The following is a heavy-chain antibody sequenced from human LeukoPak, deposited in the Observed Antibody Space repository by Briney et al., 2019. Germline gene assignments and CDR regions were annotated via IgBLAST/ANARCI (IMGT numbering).Heavy chain of an antibody. V-gene: IGHV3-7*01. CDR1: GFTFSSYW. CDR3: ARQLISMIEGHLDV. Sequence: GGSLRLSCAASGFTFSSYWMSWVRQAPGKGLEWVANIKQDGSEKYYVDSVKGRFTISRDNAKNSLYLQMNSLRAEDTAVYYCARQLISMIEGHLDVWGKGTTVTISS. CDR2: IKQDGSEK. J-gene: IGHJ6*04. D-gene: IGHD3-16*01.